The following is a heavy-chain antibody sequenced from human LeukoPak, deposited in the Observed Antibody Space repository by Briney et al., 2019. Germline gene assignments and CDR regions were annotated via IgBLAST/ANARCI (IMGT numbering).Heavy chain of an antibody. V-gene: IGHV4-61*02. Sequence: PSQTLSLTCTASGGSISSGSYYWSWIRQPAGKGLEGIGRHYTSGSTNYNPSLQSRVTISVDTSKNQFSLKLSSVTAADTAVYYCARGITIFGVVTAMDVWGQGTTVTVSS. D-gene: IGHD3-3*01. CDR1: GGSISSGSYY. J-gene: IGHJ6*02. CDR2: HYTSGST. CDR3: ARGITIFGVVTAMDV.